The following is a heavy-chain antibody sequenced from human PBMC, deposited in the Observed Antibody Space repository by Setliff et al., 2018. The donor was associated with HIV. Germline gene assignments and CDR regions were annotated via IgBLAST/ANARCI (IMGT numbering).Heavy chain of an antibody. CDR1: GGSISSHY. V-gene: IGHV4-59*08. Sequence: SETLSLTCNVSGGSISSHYWSWIRQPPGKGLEWMGYIYYSGSTNYHPSLKSRVTISLDTSKNQFSLKLSSVTAADTAVYYCARSYCAADCAHNSPRGMDVWGQGTTVTVSS. J-gene: IGHJ6*02. CDR2: IYYSGST. D-gene: IGHD2-21*02. CDR3: ARSYCAADCAHNSPRGMDV.